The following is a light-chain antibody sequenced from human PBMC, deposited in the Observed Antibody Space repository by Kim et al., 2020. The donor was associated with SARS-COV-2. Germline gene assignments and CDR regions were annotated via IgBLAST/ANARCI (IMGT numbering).Light chain of an antibody. CDR2: EDD. CDR3: QAWDTATHVV. V-gene: IGLV3-1*01. Sequence: SYELTQPPSVSVSPGQTASITCSGDKLGDRYACWYQQRPGRSPVLVIYEDDKRPSGIPERFSGSNSGNTATLTISGTQAMDEADYYCQAWDTATHVVFGGGTQLNVL. J-gene: IGLJ2*01. CDR1: KLGDRY.